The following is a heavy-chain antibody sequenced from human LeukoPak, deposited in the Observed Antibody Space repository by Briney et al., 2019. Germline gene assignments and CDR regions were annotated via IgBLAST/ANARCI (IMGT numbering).Heavy chain of an antibody. CDR2: ISTYNGDT. V-gene: IGHV1-18*01. Sequence: GASVKVSCEASGYTFTSYGINWVRQAPGQGLEWMGWISTYNGDTNYAQNLQGGVTMTTDTSTSTAYMELRSLRSDDTAVYYCGREGLGELSLDYWGQGTLVTVSS. CDR1: GYTFTSYG. J-gene: IGHJ4*02. D-gene: IGHD3-16*01. CDR3: GREGLGELSLDY.